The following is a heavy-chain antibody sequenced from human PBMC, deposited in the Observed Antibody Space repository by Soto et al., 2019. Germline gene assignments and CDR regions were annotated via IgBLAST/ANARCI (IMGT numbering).Heavy chain of an antibody. J-gene: IGHJ4*02. V-gene: IGHV3-15*01. CDR1: GFTFSNAW. CDR2: IKSKTDGGTT. Sequence: GGSLRLSCAASGFTFSNAWMSWVRQAPGKGLEWVGRIKSKTDGGTTDYAAPVKGRFTISRDDSKNTLYLQMNSLKTEDTAVYYYTTLTQIRFLEWLLYQDYWGQGTLVTVSS. CDR3: TTLTQIRFLEWLLYQDY. D-gene: IGHD3-3*01.